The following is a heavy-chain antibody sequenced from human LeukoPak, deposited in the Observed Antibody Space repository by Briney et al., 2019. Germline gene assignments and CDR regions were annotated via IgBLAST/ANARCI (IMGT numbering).Heavy chain of an antibody. V-gene: IGHV3-30*02. J-gene: IGHJ6*03. CDR2: IRYDGSNK. D-gene: IGHD2-15*01. CDR3: AKEGGGLSFYYMDV. CDR1: GFTFSSYG. Sequence: PGGSLRLSCAASGFTFSSYGMHWVRQAPGKGLEWVAFIRYDGSNKYYADSVKGRFTISRDNSKNTLYLQMNSLRAEDTAVYYCAKEGGGLSFYYMDVWGKGTTVTVSS.